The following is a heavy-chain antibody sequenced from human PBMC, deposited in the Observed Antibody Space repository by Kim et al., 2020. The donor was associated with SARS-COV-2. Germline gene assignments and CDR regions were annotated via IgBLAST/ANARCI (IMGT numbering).Heavy chain of an antibody. D-gene: IGHD2-2*01. CDR1: GFTFSSYG. V-gene: IGHV3-33*01. Sequence: GGSLRLSCAASGFTFSSYGMHWVRQAPGKGLEWVAVIWYDGSNKYYADSVKGRFTISRDNSKNTLYLQMNSLRAEDTAVYYCATQGTGYCSSTSCYYYYMDVWGNGTTVTVSS. CDR3: ATQGTGYCSSTSCYYYYMDV. CDR2: IWYDGSNK. J-gene: IGHJ6*03.